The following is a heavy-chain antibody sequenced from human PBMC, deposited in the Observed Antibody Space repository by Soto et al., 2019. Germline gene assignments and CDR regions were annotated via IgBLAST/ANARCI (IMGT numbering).Heavy chain of an antibody. J-gene: IGHJ3*02. CDR3: ARVRAATGRRAFDI. CDR2: INPNSGGT. D-gene: IGHD6-25*01. Sequence: QVQLVQSGAEVKKPGASVKVSCKASGYTFTGYYMHWVRQAPGQGLEWLGWINPNSGGTNYAQKFQGRVTMTRDTYISTAYMELSRLRSDDTAVYYCARVRAATGRRAFDIWGQGTMVTVSS. V-gene: IGHV1-2*02. CDR1: GYTFTGYY.